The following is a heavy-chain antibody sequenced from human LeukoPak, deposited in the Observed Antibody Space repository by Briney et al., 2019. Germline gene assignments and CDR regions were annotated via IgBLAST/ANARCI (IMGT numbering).Heavy chain of an antibody. J-gene: IGHJ4*02. CDR1: GFTFSSYA. CDR3: ARMRSLDY. CDR2: ISYDGSNK. V-gene: IGHV3-30*01. Sequence: PGRSLRLSCAASGFTFSSYAMHWVRQAPGKGLEWVAVISYDGSNKYYADSVKGRFTISRDNSKNTLYLQMNSLRAEDTAVYYCARMRSLDYWGQGTLVTVSS.